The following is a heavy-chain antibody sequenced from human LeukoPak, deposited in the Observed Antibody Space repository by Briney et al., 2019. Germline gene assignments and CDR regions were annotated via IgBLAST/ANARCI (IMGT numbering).Heavy chain of an antibody. V-gene: IGHV1-2*02. D-gene: IGHD3-22*01. J-gene: IGHJ4*02. CDR1: GYTFTGYY. CDR3: ARVDDRGHYYDSSGPRKLFDY. CDR2: INPNSGGT. Sequence: ASVKVSCKASGYTFTGYYMHWVRQAPGQGLEWMGWINPNSGGTNYAQKFQGRVTMTRDTSISTAYMELSRLRSDDTAVYYCARVDDRGHYYDSSGPRKLFDYWGQGTLVTVSS.